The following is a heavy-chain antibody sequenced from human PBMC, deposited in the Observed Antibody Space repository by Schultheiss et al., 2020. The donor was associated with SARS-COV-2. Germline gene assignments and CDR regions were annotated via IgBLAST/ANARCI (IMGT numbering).Heavy chain of an antibody. CDR3: TRGPNYVRFDP. D-gene: IGHD3-16*01. Sequence: SQTLSLTCTVSGGSISSYYWGWIRQPPGKGLEWIGSIYYSGSTYYNPSLKSRVTISVDTSKNQFSLKLSSVTAADTAVYYCTRGPNYVRFDPWGQGTLVTVSS. V-gene: IGHV4-39*07. J-gene: IGHJ5*02. CDR1: GGSISSYY. CDR2: IYYSGST.